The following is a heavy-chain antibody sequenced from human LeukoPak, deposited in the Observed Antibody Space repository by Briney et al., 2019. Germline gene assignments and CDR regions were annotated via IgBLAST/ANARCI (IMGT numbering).Heavy chain of an antibody. D-gene: IGHD6-19*01. V-gene: IGHV3-23*01. CDR2: ISSGGTT. Sequence: GGSLRPSCAVSGFTFCSYAMSWVHQAPGKGLQWVSAISSGGTTYYADSVKGRFTISRDNSKNTLYLQMNSLRAEDTAVYYCAKYFGGWYEDYWGQGTLVTVSS. CDR1: GFTFCSYA. J-gene: IGHJ4*02. CDR3: AKYFGGWYEDY.